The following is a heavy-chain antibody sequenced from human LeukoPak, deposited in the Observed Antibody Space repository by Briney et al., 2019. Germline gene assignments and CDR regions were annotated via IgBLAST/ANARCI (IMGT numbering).Heavy chain of an antibody. J-gene: IGHJ5*02. Sequence: ASVKVSCKASGYTFTGYYMHWVRQAAVQGLEWMRWINPNSRGTNYAQKFQGRVTMTRDTSISTAYMELSRLRSGDTAVYYCAREERGYDILTGYFAAGGWFDPWGQGTLVTVSS. CDR1: GYTFTGYY. D-gene: IGHD3-9*01. V-gene: IGHV1-2*02. CDR3: AREERGYDILTGYFAAGGWFDP. CDR2: INPNSRGT.